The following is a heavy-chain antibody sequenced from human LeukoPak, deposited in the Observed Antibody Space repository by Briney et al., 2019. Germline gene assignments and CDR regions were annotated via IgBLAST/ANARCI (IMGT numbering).Heavy chain of an antibody. V-gene: IGHV1-46*01. CDR2: INPSGGST. CDR3: ARLGPEYYYDSSGDCYYYYMDV. CDR1: GYTFTSYY. J-gene: IGHJ6*03. Sequence: GASVKVSCKASGYTFTSYYTHWVRQAPGQGLEWMGIINPSGGSTSYAQKFQGRVTMTRDTSTSTVYMELSSLRSEDTAVYYCARLGPEYYYDSSGDCYYYYMDVWGKGTTVTVSS. D-gene: IGHD3-22*01.